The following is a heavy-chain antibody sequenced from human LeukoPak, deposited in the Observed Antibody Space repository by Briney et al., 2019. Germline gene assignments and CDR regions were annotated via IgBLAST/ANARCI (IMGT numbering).Heavy chain of an antibody. CDR3: ARGELGRRNWFDP. CDR2: INHSGST. CDR1: GGSFSGYY. D-gene: IGHD7-27*01. V-gene: IGHV4-34*01. J-gene: IGHJ5*02. Sequence: PSETLSLTCAVSGGSFSGYYWSWIRQPPGKGLEWIGEINHSGSTNYNPSLKSRVTISVDTSKNQFSLKLSSVTAADTAVYYCARGELGRRNWFDPWGQGTLVTVSS.